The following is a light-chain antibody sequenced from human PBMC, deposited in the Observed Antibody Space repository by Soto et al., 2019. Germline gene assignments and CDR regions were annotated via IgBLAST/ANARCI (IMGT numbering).Light chain of an antibody. J-gene: IGLJ1*01. Sequence: QSVLAQPASVSGSRGQSITISGTGTSTDVGAYNYVAWYQQHPGKAPKLIIYEVTNRPSGVSYRFSASKSGNTAPLTISGLHSEDEADYYCISYTGKSASYVFGTGTKVT. V-gene: IGLV2-14*01. CDR2: EVT. CDR3: ISYTGKSASYV. CDR1: STDVGAYNY.